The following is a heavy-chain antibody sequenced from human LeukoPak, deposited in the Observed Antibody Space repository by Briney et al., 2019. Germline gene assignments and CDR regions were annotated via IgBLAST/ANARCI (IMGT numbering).Heavy chain of an antibody. Sequence: SETLSLTCTVSGGSISSYYWSWIRQPAGKGLEWIGRIYTSGSTNYNPSLKSRVTMSVDTSKNQFSLKLSSVTAADTAVYYCARGLAAANKLYYYYYYMDVWGKGTTVTISS. CDR1: GGSISSYY. CDR3: ARGLAAANKLYYYYYYMDV. J-gene: IGHJ6*03. D-gene: IGHD6-13*01. V-gene: IGHV4-4*07. CDR2: IYTSGST.